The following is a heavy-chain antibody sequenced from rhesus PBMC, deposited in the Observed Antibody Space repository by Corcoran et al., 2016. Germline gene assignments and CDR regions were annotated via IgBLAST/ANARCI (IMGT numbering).Heavy chain of an antibody. CDR1: GFTFSSYE. D-gene: IGHD6-13*01. Sequence: EVQLVESGGGLVQPGGSLRLSCVASGFTFSSYEMHWVRQAPGKGLEWVSVLSENGGTIYYADSVKSRFTNSRDNAKNSLFLQMNSLRAEDTAVYYCTRAGPFFGLDSWGQGVVVTVSS. CDR2: LSENGGTI. J-gene: IGHJ6*01. CDR3: TRAGPFFGLDS. V-gene: IGHV3-100*02.